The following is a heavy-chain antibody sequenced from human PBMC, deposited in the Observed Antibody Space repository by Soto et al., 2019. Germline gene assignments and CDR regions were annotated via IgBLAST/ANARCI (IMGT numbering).Heavy chain of an antibody. Sequence: EVQLVESGGGLVKPGGSLRLSCTFTFTSYSLNWVRPAPGKGLEWVSSISSGSAYIKYADSVKGRFTISRDNANNFLSLQMRSLRVDDTAVYYCTGDEGGSYDNWFNPWGQGTLVTVSS. CDR2: ISSGSAYI. J-gene: IGHJ5*02. V-gene: IGHV3-21*01. D-gene: IGHD1-26*01. CDR1: TFTSYS. CDR3: TGDEGGSYDNWFNP.